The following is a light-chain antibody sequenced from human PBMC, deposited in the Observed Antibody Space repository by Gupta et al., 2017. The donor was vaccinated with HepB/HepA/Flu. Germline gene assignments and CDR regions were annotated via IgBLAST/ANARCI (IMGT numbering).Light chain of an antibody. V-gene: IGKV2-28*01. Sequence: DIVMTQSPLSLPVTPGEPASISCRSSQSLLHSNGYNYLDWYLQKPGQSPQLLIYLGFNRASGVPDRFSGSGSGTDFTLESRRVEAEDFGVYYCRHARQTSSTFGQGTKVEIK. CDR1: QSLLHSNGYNY. J-gene: IGKJ1*01. CDR3: RHARQTSST. CDR2: LGF.